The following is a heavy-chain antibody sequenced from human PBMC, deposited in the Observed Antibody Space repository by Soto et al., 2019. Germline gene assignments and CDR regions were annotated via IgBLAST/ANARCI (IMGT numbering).Heavy chain of an antibody. Sequence: PSETLSLTCAVYGGSFSGYYWSWIRQPPGKGLEWIGEINHSGSTNYNPSLKSRVTISVDTSKNQFSLKLSSVTAADTAVYYCARGETVTFDYWGQGTLVTVSS. CDR1: GGSFSGYY. CDR3: ARGETVTFDY. J-gene: IGHJ4*02. V-gene: IGHV4-34*01. CDR2: INHSGST. D-gene: IGHD4-17*01.